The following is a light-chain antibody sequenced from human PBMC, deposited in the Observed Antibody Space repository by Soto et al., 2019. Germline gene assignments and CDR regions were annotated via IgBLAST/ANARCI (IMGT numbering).Light chain of an antibody. CDR1: SSDVGGYNY. Sequence: QSALTQPASVSGSPGQSITISCTGTSSDVGGYNYVSWYQQHPGKAPKLMIYDVSNRPSGFSNRFSGSNSGNTASLTISGLQAEVEAEYYLSSYTSSSPVVFGGGTKVTVL. J-gene: IGLJ2*01. CDR2: DVS. V-gene: IGLV2-14*01. CDR3: SSYTSSSPVV.